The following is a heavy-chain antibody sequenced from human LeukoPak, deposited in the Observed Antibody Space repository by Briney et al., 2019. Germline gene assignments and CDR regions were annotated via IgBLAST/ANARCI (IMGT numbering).Heavy chain of an antibody. Sequence: GGSLRLSCAASGFTFSDYYMSWIRQAPGKGLEWVSCISSSSSYIYYADSVKGRFTISRDNAKNSLFLQMNSLRAEDTAVYYCTRVRCSGGTCYSSDYWGQGTLVTVSS. CDR3: TRVRCSGGTCYSSDY. J-gene: IGHJ4*02. D-gene: IGHD2-15*01. CDR1: GFTFSDYY. CDR2: ISSSSSYI. V-gene: IGHV3-11*06.